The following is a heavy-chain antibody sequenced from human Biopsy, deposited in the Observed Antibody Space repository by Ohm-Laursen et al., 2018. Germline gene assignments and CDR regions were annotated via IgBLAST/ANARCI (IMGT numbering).Heavy chain of an antibody. CDR1: GYSFTSYY. CDR3: ATKLTGYFHH. J-gene: IGHJ1*01. D-gene: IGHD3-9*01. CDR2: NIPILGTG. Sequence: SVKVSCKASGYSFTSYYMHWVRQAPGQGLEWLGGNIPILGTGNYAQKFQDRVTVAADTSTSTATMELRSLRSDDTAVYYCATKLTGYFHHWGQGTLVSVSS. V-gene: IGHV1-69*06.